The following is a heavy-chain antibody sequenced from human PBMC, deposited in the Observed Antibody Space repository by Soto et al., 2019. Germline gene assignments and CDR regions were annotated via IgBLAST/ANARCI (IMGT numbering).Heavy chain of an antibody. CDR2: IYTGSST. CDR3: ARALSPAVTAAFDI. J-gene: IGHJ3*02. Sequence: EVQLVETGGGLIQPGGSLRLSCAASGFTVSGNYMTWVRQAPGKGLEWVSVIYTGSSTYYSESVKGRFTISRDNSKNTLYLQMNSLRAEDTAVYYCARALSPAVTAAFDIWGQGTMVTVSS. CDR1: GFTVSGNY. V-gene: IGHV3-53*02. D-gene: IGHD2-21*02.